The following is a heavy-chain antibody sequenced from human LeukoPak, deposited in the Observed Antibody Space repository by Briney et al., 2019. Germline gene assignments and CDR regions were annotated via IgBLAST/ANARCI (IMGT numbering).Heavy chain of an antibody. J-gene: IGHJ4*02. D-gene: IGHD3-22*01. V-gene: IGHV1-18*01. Sequence: ASVKVSCKTSGYSENFYGITWVRQVAGQGLEWMGWISAYNGNTNYAQKFQGRVTITADKSTSTAYMELSSLRSDDTAVYYCARDRVHYYDSSGYYYPLDYWGQGTLVTVSS. CDR1: GYSENFYG. CDR2: ISAYNGNT. CDR3: ARDRVHYYDSSGYYYPLDY.